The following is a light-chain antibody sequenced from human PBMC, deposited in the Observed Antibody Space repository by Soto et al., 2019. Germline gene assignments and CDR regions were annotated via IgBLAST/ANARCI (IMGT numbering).Light chain of an antibody. CDR2: SAS. CDR3: EHYGGSHP. Sequence: IGLTHSPGTLSLSPGERATLSCRASQSVASYNLVWYQQKYGQAPRLLIYSASNRATGTPDRFSGSGSGTDFTLTISRLEPEDSAVYYCEHYGGSHPFGGGTNVDIK. V-gene: IGKV3-20*01. CDR1: QSVASYN. J-gene: IGKJ4*01.